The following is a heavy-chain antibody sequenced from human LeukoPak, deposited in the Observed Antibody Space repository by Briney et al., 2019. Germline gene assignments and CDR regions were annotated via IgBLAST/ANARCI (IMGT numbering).Heavy chain of an antibody. Sequence: SETLSLTCTVSGYSISSGYYWGWIRQPPGKGLEWIGSIYHSGSTYYNPSLKSRVTISVDTSKNQFSLKLSSVTAADTAVYYCARDVGRVVVEMGAFDIWGQGTMVTVSS. D-gene: IGHD5-24*01. CDR2: IYHSGST. V-gene: IGHV4-38-2*02. CDR1: GYSISSGYY. CDR3: ARDVGRVVVEMGAFDI. J-gene: IGHJ3*02.